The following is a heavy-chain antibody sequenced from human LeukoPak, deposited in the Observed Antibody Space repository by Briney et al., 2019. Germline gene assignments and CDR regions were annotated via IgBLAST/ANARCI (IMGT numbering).Heavy chain of an antibody. CDR3: ARLPTYYYGSGRRYYFDY. V-gene: IGHV4-39*01. Sequence: PSETLSLTCTVSGGSISSSSYYWGWIRQPPGKGLEWIGSIYYSGSTYYNPSLKSRVTISVDTSKNQFSLKLSPVTAADTAVYYCARLPTYYYGSGRRYYFDYWGQGTLVTVSS. J-gene: IGHJ4*02. D-gene: IGHD3-10*01. CDR2: IYYSGST. CDR1: GGSISSSSYY.